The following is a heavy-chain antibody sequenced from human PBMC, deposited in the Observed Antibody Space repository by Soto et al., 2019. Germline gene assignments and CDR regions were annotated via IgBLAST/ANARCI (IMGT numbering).Heavy chain of an antibody. CDR2: IDPSDSYT. Sequence: GESLKIYCKGSGYSFTSYWVSWVRQMPGKGLEWMGRIDPSDSYTNYSPSFQGHVTISADKSISTAYLQWSSLKASDTAMYYCASSSYYYDSSGYYWVYWGQGTLVTVSS. J-gene: IGHJ4*02. V-gene: IGHV5-10-1*01. CDR3: ASSSYYYDSSGYYWVY. CDR1: GYSFTSYW. D-gene: IGHD3-22*01.